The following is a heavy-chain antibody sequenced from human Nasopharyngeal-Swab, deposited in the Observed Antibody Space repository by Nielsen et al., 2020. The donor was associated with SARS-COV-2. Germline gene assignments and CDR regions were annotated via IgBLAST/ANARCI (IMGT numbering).Heavy chain of an antibody. D-gene: IGHD6-13*01. CDR3: ARNGPYSSRWYGKPQPYYFFYYALDV. J-gene: IGHJ6*01. CDR1: GGIFSSYA. CDR2: IIPMFDIA. V-gene: IGHV1-69*10. Sequence: SVKVSCKASGGIFSSYAISWVREDPGQGLEWMGGIIPMFDIASYAQRFQGRVTITADKSTNTAYLELTSLRSEDTALYYCARNGPYSSRWYGKPQPYYFFYYALDVWGQGTTVTVSS.